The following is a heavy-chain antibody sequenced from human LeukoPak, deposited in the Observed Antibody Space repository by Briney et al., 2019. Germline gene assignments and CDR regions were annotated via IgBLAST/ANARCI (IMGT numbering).Heavy chain of an antibody. Sequence: SETLSLTCTVSGGSISSYYWSWIRQPPGKGLEWIGYIYYSGSTNYNPSLKSRVTIPVDTSKNQFSLKLSSVTAADTAVYYCARSLYYYDSSGYSNYGMDVWGQGTTVTVSS. V-gene: IGHV4-59*08. CDR2: IYYSGST. J-gene: IGHJ6*02. D-gene: IGHD3-22*01. CDR1: GGSISSYY. CDR3: ARSLYYYDSSGYSNYGMDV.